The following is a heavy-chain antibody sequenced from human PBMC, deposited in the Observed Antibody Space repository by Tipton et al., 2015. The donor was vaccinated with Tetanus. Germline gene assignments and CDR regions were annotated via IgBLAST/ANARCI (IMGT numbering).Heavy chain of an antibody. D-gene: IGHD3-22*01. Sequence: TLSLTCTVSGGSVSRGGYYWSWIRQPPGKGLEWIGHAYYSGSTNYNPSLKSRVSISVDTSNDQFSLRLTSVTAADTAIYYCARFSYDSGGFYSYFDYWGRGTLVTVSS. V-gene: IGHV4-61*08. CDR3: ARFSYDSGGFYSYFDY. J-gene: IGHJ4*02. CDR1: GGSVSRGGYY. CDR2: AYYSGST.